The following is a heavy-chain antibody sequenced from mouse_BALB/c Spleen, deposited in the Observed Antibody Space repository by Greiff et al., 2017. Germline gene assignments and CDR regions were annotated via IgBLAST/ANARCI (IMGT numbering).Heavy chain of an antibody. J-gene: IGHJ4*01. V-gene: IGHV5-6-5*01. Sequence: EVQGVESGGGLVKPGGSLKLSCAASGFTFSSYAMSWVRQTPEKRLEWVASISSGGSTYYPDSVKGRFTISRDNARNILYLQMSSLRSEDTAMYYCARHYYGSSYAMDYWGQGTSVTVSS. D-gene: IGHD1-1*01. CDR3: ARHYYGSSYAMDY. CDR1: GFTFSSYA. CDR2: ISSGGST.